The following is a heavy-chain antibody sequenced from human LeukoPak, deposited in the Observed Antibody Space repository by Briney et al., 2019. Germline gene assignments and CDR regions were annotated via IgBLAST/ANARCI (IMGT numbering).Heavy chain of an antibody. V-gene: IGHV1-18*01. J-gene: IGHJ5*02. CDR3: ARDLGVTFGGVIGL. CDR2: ISAYNGNT. CDR1: GYTFTSYG. D-gene: IGHD3-16*01. Sequence: GASVKVSCKASGYTFTSYGISWARQSPGQGLEWMGWISAYNGNTNYAQKLQGRVTMTTDTSTSTAYMELRSLRSDDTAVYYCARDLGVTFGGVIGLWGQGTLVTVSS.